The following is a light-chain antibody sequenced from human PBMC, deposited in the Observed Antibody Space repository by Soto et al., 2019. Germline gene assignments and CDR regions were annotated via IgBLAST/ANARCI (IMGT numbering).Light chain of an antibody. J-gene: IGKJ1*01. CDR1: QSVSSY. V-gene: IGKV3-11*01. CDR3: QQRSNWWT. Sequence: EIVMTQSPATLSVSPGERATLSCRASQSVSSYLAWYQQKPGQAPRLLIYDASNRATGIPARFSGSGSGTDFTLTISSLEPEDFAVYYCQQRSNWWTVGQGTKGDIK. CDR2: DAS.